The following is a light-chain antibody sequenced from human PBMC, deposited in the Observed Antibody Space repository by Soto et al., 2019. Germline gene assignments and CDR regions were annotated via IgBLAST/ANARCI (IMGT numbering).Light chain of an antibody. V-gene: IGLV2-14*03. CDR1: SSDVGGYSY. CDR2: DVS. J-gene: IGLJ2*01. Sequence: QSALTQPASVSGSPGQSITISCTGTSSDVGGYSYVSWYQQHPGKTPKLMIYDVSNRPSGVSHRFSGSKSGNTASLTISGLQTDDEADYYCSSFSSITREVFGGGTKLTVL. CDR3: SSFSSITREV.